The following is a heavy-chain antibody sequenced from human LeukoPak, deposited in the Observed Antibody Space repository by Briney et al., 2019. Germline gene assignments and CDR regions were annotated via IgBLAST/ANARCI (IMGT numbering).Heavy chain of an antibody. D-gene: IGHD1-26*01. CDR3: ARAAYSGSYHSDY. Sequence: SQTLSLTCTVSGGSISSGGYYWNWIRQLPGKGLEWIGYIYHTGGTFYNPSLRSRVIISVDTSKNQFSLKLSSVTAADTAVYYCARAAYSGSYHSDYWGQGTLVTVSS. J-gene: IGHJ4*02. CDR2: IYHTGGT. V-gene: IGHV4-31*03. CDR1: GGSISSGGYY.